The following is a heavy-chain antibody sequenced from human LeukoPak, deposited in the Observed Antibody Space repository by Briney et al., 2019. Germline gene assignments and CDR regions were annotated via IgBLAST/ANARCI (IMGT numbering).Heavy chain of an antibody. V-gene: IGHV3-74*01. D-gene: IGHD1-1*01. CDR2: INSDGSST. J-gene: IGHJ3*02. CDR3: AKAIHGTTGTADAFDI. CDR1: GFTFSSYW. Sequence: TGGSLRLSCAASGFTFSSYWMHWVRQAPGKGLVWVSRINSDGSSTSYADSVKGRFTISRDNAKNTLYLQMNSLRAEDMALYYCAKAIHGTTGTADAFDIWGQGTMVTVSS.